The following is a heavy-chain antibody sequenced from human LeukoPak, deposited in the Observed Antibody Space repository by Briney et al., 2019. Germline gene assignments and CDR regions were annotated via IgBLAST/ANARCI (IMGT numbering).Heavy chain of an antibody. D-gene: IGHD3-3*01. J-gene: IGHJ4*02. Sequence: PGGSLRLSCAASGFTFSSYAMSWVRQAPGKGLEWVSAISGSGGSTYYADSVKGRFTISRDNSKNTLYLQMNSLRAEDTAVYYCAKDGRGGDDFWSGSFDYWGQGTLVTVSS. CDR3: AKDGRGGDDFWSGSFDY. CDR2: ISGSGGST. CDR1: GFTFSSYA. V-gene: IGHV3-23*01.